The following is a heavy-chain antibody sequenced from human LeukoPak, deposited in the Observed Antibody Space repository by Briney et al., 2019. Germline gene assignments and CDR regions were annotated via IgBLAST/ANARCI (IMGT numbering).Heavy chain of an antibody. J-gene: IGHJ4*01. CDR3: ATDRGWRTSGYYLYYFEY. D-gene: IGHD3-3*01. CDR1: GFIFTNYF. CDR2: IKHDGSEK. V-gene: IGHV3-7*01. Sequence: GGSLRLSCAASGFIFTNYFMSWVRQAAGKGMEWVASIKHDGSEKYYVDSVRGRFTISRDNTMNSLYLQMSSLRAEDTAVYYCATDRGWRTSGYYLYYFEYWGQGTLVTYSS.